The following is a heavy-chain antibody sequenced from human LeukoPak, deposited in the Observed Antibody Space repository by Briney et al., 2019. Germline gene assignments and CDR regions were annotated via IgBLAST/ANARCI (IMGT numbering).Heavy chain of an antibody. CDR2: INWNGGST. J-gene: IGHJ6*03. Sequence: GGSLRLSCAASGFTFDDYGMSWVRQAPGKGLEWVSGINWNGGSTGYADSVKGRFTISRDNAKNSLYLQMNSLRAEDTALYYCAREYLPAARGKGYYYMDVWGKGTTVTVSS. CDR3: AREYLPAARGKGYYYMDV. V-gene: IGHV3-20*04. CDR1: GFTFDDYG. D-gene: IGHD6-6*01.